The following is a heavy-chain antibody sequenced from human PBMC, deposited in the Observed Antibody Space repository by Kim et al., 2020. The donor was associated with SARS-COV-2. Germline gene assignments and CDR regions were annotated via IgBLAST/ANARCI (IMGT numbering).Heavy chain of an antibody. Sequence: GGSLRLSCAASGFTFSNAWMSWVRQAPGKGLEWVGRIKSKTDGGTTDYAAPVKGRFTISRDDSKNTLYLQMNSLKTEDTAVYYCTTYYDILTGQFYYYYGMDVWGQGTTVTVSS. J-gene: IGHJ6*02. CDR2: IKSKTDGGTT. V-gene: IGHV3-15*01. D-gene: IGHD3-9*01. CDR3: TTYYDILTGQFYYYYGMDV. CDR1: GFTFSNAW.